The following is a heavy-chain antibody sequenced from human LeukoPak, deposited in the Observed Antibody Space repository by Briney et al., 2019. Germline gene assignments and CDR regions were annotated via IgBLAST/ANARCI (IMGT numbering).Heavy chain of an antibody. V-gene: IGHV4-4*07. CDR2: IYASGST. Sequence: SETLPLTCTVSGGSLSSYSWSWIRQPPGKGLEWIGRIYASGSTIYNPSLQSRISISVDTSNNHFSLHLTSVTAADTAVYYCARRMFEARQSSAANWFDTWGQGTLVTVSS. D-gene: IGHD1-26*01. J-gene: IGHJ5*02. CDR3: ARRMFEARQSSAANWFDT. CDR1: GGSLSSYS.